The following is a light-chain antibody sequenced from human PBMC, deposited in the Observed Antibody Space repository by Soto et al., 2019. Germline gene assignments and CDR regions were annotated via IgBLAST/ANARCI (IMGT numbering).Light chain of an antibody. CDR3: FSHRGGDSHV. V-gene: IGLV2-14*01. CDR2: EVN. Sequence: QSALTQPASVSGSPGQSITISCTGTRGDVGAFNYVSWYQLRPGKAPKLVIYEVNSRPSGVSNRFSGSKTGNTASLTISGLQAEDEADYYCFSHRGGDSHVFGTGTKVTVL. J-gene: IGLJ1*01. CDR1: RGDVGAFNY.